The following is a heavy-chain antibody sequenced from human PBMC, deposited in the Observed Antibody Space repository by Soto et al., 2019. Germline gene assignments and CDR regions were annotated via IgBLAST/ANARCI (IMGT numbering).Heavy chain of an antibody. CDR2: INAGYGNT. CDR3: ARDTGDGTFDF. V-gene: IGHV1-3*01. CDR1: GYTFSSYA. Sequence: QERLVQSGAEVKKPGASVKVSCKASGYTFSSYAMHWVRQAPGQRLEWMGWINAGYGNTKSSQKFQGRVTISRDTSASTAYMELTSLRSEDTAVYYCARDTGDGTFDFWGQGTLVTVSS. J-gene: IGHJ4*02. D-gene: IGHD7-27*01.